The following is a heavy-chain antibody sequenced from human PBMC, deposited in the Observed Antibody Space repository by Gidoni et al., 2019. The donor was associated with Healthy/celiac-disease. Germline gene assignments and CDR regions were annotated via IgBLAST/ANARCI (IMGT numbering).Heavy chain of an antibody. J-gene: IGHJ6*02. CDR2: ISYDGSNK. CDR1: GFTFSSYG. CDR3: AKDRGYDFWSGYYRDYYYGMDV. D-gene: IGHD3-3*01. V-gene: IGHV3-30*18. Sequence: QVQLVESGGGVVQPGRSLRLSCAASGFTFSSYGMHWVSQAPGKGLEWVAVISYDGSNKYYADSVKGRFTISRDNSKNTLYLQMNSLRAEDTAVYYCAKDRGYDFWSGYYRDYYYGMDVWGQGTTVTVSS.